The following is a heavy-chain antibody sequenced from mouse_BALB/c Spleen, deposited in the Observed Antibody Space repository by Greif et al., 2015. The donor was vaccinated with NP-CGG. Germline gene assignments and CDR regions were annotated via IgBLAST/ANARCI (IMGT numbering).Heavy chain of an antibody. CDR1: GFTFSSYA. CDR2: ISSGGSYT. J-gene: IGHJ3*01. V-gene: IGHV5-9-1*01. D-gene: IGHD1-1*01. Sequence: EVMLVESGGGLVKPGGSLKLSCAASGFTFSSYAMSWVRQTPEKRLEWVATISSGGSYTYYPDSVKGRFTISRDNAKNTLYLQMSSRRSEDTAMYYFARQPIYYGSSPAWFAYWGQGTLVTVSA. CDR3: ARQPIYYGSSPAWFAY.